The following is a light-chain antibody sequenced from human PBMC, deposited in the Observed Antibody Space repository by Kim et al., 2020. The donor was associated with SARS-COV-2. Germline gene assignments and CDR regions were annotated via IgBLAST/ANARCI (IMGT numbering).Light chain of an antibody. J-gene: IGKJ2*01. Sequence: DIQMTQSPSSLSASVGDRVTITCRTSQSISSHLNWYHQKPGRAPKLLISAASTLQGGVPSRFSGSGSGTDVTLTISSLQPEDFATYYCQQSYSTLIYTFGRGTKLEI. CDR3: QQSYSTLIYT. CDR1: QSISSH. V-gene: IGKV1-39*01. CDR2: AAS.